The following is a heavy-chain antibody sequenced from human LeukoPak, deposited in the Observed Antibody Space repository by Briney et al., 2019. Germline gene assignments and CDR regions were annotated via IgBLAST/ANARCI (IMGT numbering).Heavy chain of an antibody. V-gene: IGHV3-23*01. J-gene: IGHJ1*01. CDR2: ISDTGGST. Sequence: GASLRLSCAASGFTFSSYAMSWVRQAPGKGLEWVSTISDTGGSTYYADSVKGRFTISRDNSKNTLYLQMNSLRAEDTAVYYCAKDRGHSSGWYTEHWGQGTLVTVSS. CDR3: AKDRGHSSGWYTEH. CDR1: GFTFSSYA. D-gene: IGHD6-19*01.